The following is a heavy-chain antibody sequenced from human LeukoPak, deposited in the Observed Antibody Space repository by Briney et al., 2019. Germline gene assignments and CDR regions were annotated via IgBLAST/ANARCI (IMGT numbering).Heavy chain of an antibody. CDR3: ARARRDIVVVPAWYYMDV. D-gene: IGHD2-2*01. CDR2: IKEDGSVK. V-gene: IGHV3-7*03. Sequence: PGGSLRLSCVASGFTFTKHWMSWVRQAPGKGLEWVANIKEDGSVKNYMDSVKGRFTISRDNSKNTLYLQMSSLRSEDTAVYYCARARRDIVVVPAWYYMDVWGKGTTVTISS. J-gene: IGHJ6*03. CDR1: GFTFTKHW.